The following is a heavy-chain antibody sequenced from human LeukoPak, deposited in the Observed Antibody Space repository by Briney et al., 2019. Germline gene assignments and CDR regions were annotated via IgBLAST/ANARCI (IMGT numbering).Heavy chain of an antibody. V-gene: IGHV3-11*04. CDR3: ARFVGASYGSPFDY. CDR2: ITTNGAST. J-gene: IGHJ4*02. D-gene: IGHD1-26*01. CDR1: GFTFSDYY. Sequence: GGSLRLSCAASGFTFSDYYMTWIRQAPGKGLEWISYITTNGASTYYAASVKGRFTISRDNAQNPLFLQMNSLRAEDTAVYYCARFVGASYGSPFDYWGQGIVVSVSS.